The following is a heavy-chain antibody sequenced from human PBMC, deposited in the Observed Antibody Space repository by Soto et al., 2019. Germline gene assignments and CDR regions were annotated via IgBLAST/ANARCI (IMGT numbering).Heavy chain of an antibody. Sequence: PGGSMRLSCVASGFTLSSYWMSWVRQAPGKGLEWVGNIKRDGSEGYYVDSVKGRFTMSRDNAENSLYLQMNNPRAEDTAVYYCARRYDSYRGGYYMDVWGKGTTVTVSS. CDR1: GFTLSSYW. D-gene: IGHD1-1*01. CDR3: ARRYDSYRGGYYMDV. J-gene: IGHJ6*03. CDR2: IKRDGSEG. V-gene: IGHV3-7*01.